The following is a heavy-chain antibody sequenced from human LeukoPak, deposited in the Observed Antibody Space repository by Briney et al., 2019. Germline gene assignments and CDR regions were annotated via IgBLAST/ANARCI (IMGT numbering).Heavy chain of an antibody. D-gene: IGHD4-11*01. J-gene: IGHJ4*02. CDR3: ARDGLAVTTFEYFFDY. Sequence: GGSLRLSCAASGFTFSNYGMHWVRQAPGKGLEWVAVVSFGDGSTRNYADSVKGRFTISRDNSQNTLYLQMNNLRAEDTAVYYCARDGLAVTTFEYFFDYWGQGTLVTVS. CDR2: VSFGDGSTR. V-gene: IGHV3-33*01. CDR1: GFTFSNYG.